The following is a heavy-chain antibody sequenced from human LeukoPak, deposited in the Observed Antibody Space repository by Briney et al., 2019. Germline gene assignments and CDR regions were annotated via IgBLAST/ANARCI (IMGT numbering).Heavy chain of an antibody. D-gene: IGHD3-3*01. CDR2: ISSTSYYI. Sequence: PGGSLRLSCAASGFTVSSNYMSWVRQAPGMGLEWVSYISSTSYYIYYADSVKGRFTISRDNAKNSLYLQMNSLRAEDTAVYYCARASHDFWNGYSYFDYWGQGSLVTVSS. CDR3: ARASHDFWNGYSYFDY. V-gene: IGHV3-21*01. CDR1: GFTVSSNY. J-gene: IGHJ4*02.